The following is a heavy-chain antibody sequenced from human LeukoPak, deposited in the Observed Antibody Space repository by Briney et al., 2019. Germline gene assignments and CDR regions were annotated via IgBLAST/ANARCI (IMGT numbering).Heavy chain of an antibody. CDR3: ARRKQQLGRYNWFDP. V-gene: IGHV4-34*01. CDR1: GGSFSGYY. CDR2: INHSGST. J-gene: IGHJ5*02. D-gene: IGHD6-13*01. Sequence: SETLSLTCAVYGGSFSGYYWSWIRQPPGKGLEWIGEINHSGSTNYNPSLKSRVTISVDTSKNQFSLKLSSVTAADTAVYYCARRKQQLGRYNWFDPWGQGTLVTVSS.